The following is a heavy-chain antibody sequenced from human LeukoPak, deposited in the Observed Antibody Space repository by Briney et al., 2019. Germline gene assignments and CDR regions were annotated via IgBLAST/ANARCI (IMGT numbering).Heavy chain of an antibody. CDR1: GFTFKNFA. J-gene: IGHJ4*02. Sequence: GGSLRLSCSTSGFTFKNFALSWVRQAPGKGLEWVATIPYRAGKSYYADSVQGRFSISRDDSAKTVYPHLNSLRAGDTAIYYCAKVYCSSPRCFLPFDYWGQGTLVTVSS. CDR3: AKVYCSSPRCFLPFDY. CDR2: IPYRAGKS. V-gene: IGHV3-23*01. D-gene: IGHD2-2*01.